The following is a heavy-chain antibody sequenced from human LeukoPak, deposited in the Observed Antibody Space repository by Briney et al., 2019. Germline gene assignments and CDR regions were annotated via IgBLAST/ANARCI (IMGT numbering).Heavy chain of an antibody. D-gene: IGHD4-17*01. J-gene: IGHJ4*02. Sequence: ASVKVSCKASGYTFTDYYMHWVRQAPGQGLEWMGWINPNSGGTNYAQKFQGRVTMTRDTSISTAYIDLSRLRSDDTAVYYCASQGTVTTGSREYYFDYWGQGTLVTVSS. CDR2: INPNSGGT. CDR3: ASQGTVTTGSREYYFDY. CDR1: GYTFTDYY. V-gene: IGHV1-2*02.